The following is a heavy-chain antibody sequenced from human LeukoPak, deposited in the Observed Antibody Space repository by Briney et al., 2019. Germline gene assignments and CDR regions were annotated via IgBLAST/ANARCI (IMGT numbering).Heavy chain of an antibody. D-gene: IGHD4-23*01. Sequence: ASVKVSCKASGGTFSSHAISWVRQAPGQGLEWMGGIIPIFGTANYAQKFQGRVTITTDESTSTAYMELSSLRSEDTAVHYCARPRALTTVAPPRLYYYYGMDVWGQGTTVTVSS. CDR2: IIPIFGTA. V-gene: IGHV1-69*05. J-gene: IGHJ6*02. CDR1: GGTFSSHA. CDR3: ARPRALTTVAPPRLYYYYGMDV.